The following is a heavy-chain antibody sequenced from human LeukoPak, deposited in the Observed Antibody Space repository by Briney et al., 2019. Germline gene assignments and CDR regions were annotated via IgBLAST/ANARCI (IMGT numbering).Heavy chain of an antibody. CDR2: IYYSGST. V-gene: IGHV4-31*03. D-gene: IGHD2-2*02. CDR1: GGSISSCGYY. J-gene: IGHJ6*02. Sequence: PSQTLSLTCTVSGGSISSCGYYWLWTRQHPGKGLEWIGYIYYSGSTYYNPSLKSRVTISVDTSKNQFSLKLSSVTAADTAVYYCARGGVGYCSSTSCYIRWWDYYYYGMDVWGQGTTVTVSS. CDR3: ARGGVGYCSSTSCYIRWWDYYYYGMDV.